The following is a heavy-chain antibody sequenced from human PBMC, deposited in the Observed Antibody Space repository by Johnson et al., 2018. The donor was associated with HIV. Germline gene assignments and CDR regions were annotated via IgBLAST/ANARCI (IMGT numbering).Heavy chain of an antibody. CDR3: ARDYGQWLVPGAFDI. J-gene: IGHJ3*02. CDR1: GFTFSSYA. Sequence: QVQLLESGGGVVQPGRSLRLSCAASGFTFSSYAMHWVRQAPGKGLEWVAVISLDGSNKYYADSVKGLLTISRDNSKNTLYLQMNSLRAEDTAVYYCARDYGQWLVPGAFDIWGQGTMVTVSS. CDR2: ISLDGSNK. D-gene: IGHD6-19*01. V-gene: IGHV3-30*04.